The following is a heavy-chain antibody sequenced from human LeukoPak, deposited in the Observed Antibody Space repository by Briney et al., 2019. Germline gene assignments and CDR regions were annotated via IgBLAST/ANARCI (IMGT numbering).Heavy chain of an antibody. CDR3: AREDLRGPNFGVVIRRRWFDP. V-gene: IGHV4-34*01. CDR2: INHSGST. Sequence: PSETLSHTCAVYGGSFSGYYWSWIRQPPGKGLELIGDINHSGSTNYNPSLKSRVTISVDTSKNQFSLKLSSVTAADTAVYYCAREDLRGPNFGVVIRRRWFDPWGQGTLVTVSS. D-gene: IGHD3-3*01. CDR1: GGSFSGYY. J-gene: IGHJ5*02.